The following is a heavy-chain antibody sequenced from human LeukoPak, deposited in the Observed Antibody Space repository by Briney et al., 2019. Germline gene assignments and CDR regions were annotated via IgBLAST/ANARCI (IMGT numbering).Heavy chain of an antibody. CDR2: FDPEHGET. J-gene: IGHJ4*02. Sequence: ASGTLTFTVSAATLTELSTHMERHRQATGQEWMGGFDPEHGETIYAQKLQGRVTMTEDRSTDTAYMELSSLRSEDTAVYYCATGGPWDLLKYWGQGTLVTVSS. V-gene: IGHV1-24*01. CDR3: ATGGPWDLLKY. D-gene: IGHD1-26*01. CDR1: AATLTELS.